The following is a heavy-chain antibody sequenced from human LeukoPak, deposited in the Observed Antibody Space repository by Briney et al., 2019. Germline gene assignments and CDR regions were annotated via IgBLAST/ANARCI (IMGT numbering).Heavy chain of an antibody. J-gene: IGHJ4*02. V-gene: IGHV3-74*01. CDR2: INSDGSST. CDR1: GFTFSSYW. Sequence: GGSLRLSCAASGFTFSSYWMHWVRQAPGKGLVWVSRINSDGSSTSYADSVKGRFTISRDNAKNTLYLQMNSLRAEDTAVYYCARGRGYSSSWSNFDYWGQGTLVTVSS. CDR3: ARGRGYSSSWSNFDY. D-gene: IGHD6-13*01.